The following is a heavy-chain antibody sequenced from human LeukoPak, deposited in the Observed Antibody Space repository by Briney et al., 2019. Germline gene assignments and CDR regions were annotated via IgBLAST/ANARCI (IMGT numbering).Heavy chain of an antibody. J-gene: IGHJ4*02. D-gene: IGHD2/OR15-2a*01. CDR2: ISSSGSTI. V-gene: IGHV3-48*03. CDR3: ARDWFHAIDY. Sequence: GGSLRLSCAASGFTFSSYEMNWVRQAPGKGLEWVPYISSSGSTIYYADSVKGRFTISRDNAKNTLYLQMNSLRAEDTAVYYCARDWFHAIDYWGQGTLVTVSS. CDR1: GFTFSSYE.